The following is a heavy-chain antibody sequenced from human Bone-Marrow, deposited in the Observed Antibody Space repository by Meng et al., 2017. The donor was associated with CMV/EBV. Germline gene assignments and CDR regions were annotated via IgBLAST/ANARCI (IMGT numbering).Heavy chain of an antibody. CDR1: GFTFSSYG. V-gene: IGHV3-33*01. D-gene: IGHD1-26*01. CDR3: TTDFSGSYSHFDY. J-gene: IGHJ4*02. Sequence: GESLKISCAASGFTFSSYGMHWVRQAPGKGLEWVAVIWDDGSNKYYADSVKGRFTISRDNSKNTLYLQMTSLRAKDTAVYYCTTDFSGSYSHFDYWGQGTLVTVSS. CDR2: IWDDGSNK.